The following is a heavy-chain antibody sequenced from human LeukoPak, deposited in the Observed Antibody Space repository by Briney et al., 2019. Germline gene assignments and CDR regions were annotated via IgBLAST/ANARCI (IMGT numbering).Heavy chain of an antibody. Sequence: GASVKVSCKVSGYTLTVLSIHWVRQAPGQGLEWMGGFDPEDGETIYAQKFQGRVTMTEDTSTDTAYMELSSLRAEETAVYYCATPAARENWFDPSGEGTLVTVSS. CDR3: ATPAARENWFDP. J-gene: IGHJ5*02. V-gene: IGHV1-24*01. CDR2: FDPEDGET. CDR1: GYTLTVLS. D-gene: IGHD2-2*01.